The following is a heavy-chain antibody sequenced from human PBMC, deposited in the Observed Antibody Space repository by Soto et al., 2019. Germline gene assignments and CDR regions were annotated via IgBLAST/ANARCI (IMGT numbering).Heavy chain of an antibody. CDR1: GGAIRSGGYY. CDR2: IYYSGST. CDR3: ARDFHKAYYYYGMDV. V-gene: IGHV4-31*03. Sequence: QVQLQESGPGLVKPSQTLSLTCTVSGGAIRSGGYYWSWIRQHPGKGLEWIGYIYYSGSTYYNPSLKSRVTISVETSKNQFSLKLSSVTAADTAVYYCARDFHKAYYYYGMDVWGQGTTVTVSS. J-gene: IGHJ6*02.